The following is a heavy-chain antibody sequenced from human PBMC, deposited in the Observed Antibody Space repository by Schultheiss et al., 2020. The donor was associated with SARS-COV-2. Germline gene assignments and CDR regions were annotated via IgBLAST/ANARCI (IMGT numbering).Heavy chain of an antibody. V-gene: IGHV3-33*01. D-gene: IGHD2-2*01. Sequence: GESLKISCAASGFTFSNYGMHWVRQAPGKGLEWVAVIWYDGSNKYYADSVKGRFTISRDNSKNTLYLQMNSLRAEDTAVYYCARAYCSSTSCRRPDAFDIWGQGTMVTVSS. CDR2: IWYDGSNK. CDR1: GFTFSNYG. J-gene: IGHJ3*02. CDR3: ARAYCSSTSCRRPDAFDI.